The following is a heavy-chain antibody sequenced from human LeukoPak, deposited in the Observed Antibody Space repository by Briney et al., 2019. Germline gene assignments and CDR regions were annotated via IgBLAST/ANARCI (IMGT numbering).Heavy chain of an antibody. J-gene: IGHJ4*02. CDR1: GFTFSSYS. D-gene: IGHD6-19*01. Sequence: GGSLRLSCAASGFTFSSYSMNWVRQAPGKGQEWVSFIRSSSSYIYYADSVKGRFTISRDKAKNSLYLQMNSLRAEDTAVYYCARPGIAVAGEFFDYWGQGTLVTVSS. CDR3: ARPGIAVAGEFFDY. CDR2: IRSSSSYI. V-gene: IGHV3-21*01.